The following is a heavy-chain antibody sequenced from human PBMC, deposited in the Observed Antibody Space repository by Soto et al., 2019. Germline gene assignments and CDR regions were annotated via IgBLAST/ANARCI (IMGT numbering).Heavy chain of an antibody. CDR2: INAGNGNT. CDR1: GYTFTSYA. D-gene: IGHD3-16*01. Sequence: QVQLVQSGAEVKKPGASVKVSCKASGYTFTSYAMHWVRQAPGQRLEWMGWINAGNGNTKYSQKFQGRVTITRDTSASTAYIELSSLRSEDTAVYYCARSRRLGWFDPWGQGTLVTVSS. V-gene: IGHV1-3*01. CDR3: ARSRRLGWFDP. J-gene: IGHJ5*02.